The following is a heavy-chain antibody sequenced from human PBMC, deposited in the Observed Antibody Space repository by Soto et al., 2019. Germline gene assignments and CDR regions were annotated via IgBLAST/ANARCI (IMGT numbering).Heavy chain of an antibody. D-gene: IGHD2-21*01. CDR1: GFSLSTSGVG. CDR3: ADRGRLWGHDGMDA. Sequence: QITLKESGPTLVKPTQTLTLTCTFSGFSLSTSGVGVGWIRQPPGKALEWLALIYWDDDKRYSPSLKSRLTTINDTSKNHVVLTMTTMDHVDTATYYCADRGRLWGHDGMDAWGQGTTITVSS. CDR2: IYWDDDK. V-gene: IGHV2-5*02. J-gene: IGHJ6*02.